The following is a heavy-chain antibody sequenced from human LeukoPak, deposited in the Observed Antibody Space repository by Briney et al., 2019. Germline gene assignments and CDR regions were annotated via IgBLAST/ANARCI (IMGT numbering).Heavy chain of an antibody. D-gene: IGHD6-13*01. Sequence: GGSLRLSCAASGFTFSSYEMNWVRRAPGKGLEWVSYISSSGSTIYYADSVKGRFTISRDNAKNSLFLQMNSLRAEDTALYYCAKDRGLAGDYYFDYWGQGTLVTVSS. CDR3: AKDRGLAGDYYFDY. V-gene: IGHV3-48*03. CDR1: GFTFSSYE. J-gene: IGHJ4*02. CDR2: ISSSGSTI.